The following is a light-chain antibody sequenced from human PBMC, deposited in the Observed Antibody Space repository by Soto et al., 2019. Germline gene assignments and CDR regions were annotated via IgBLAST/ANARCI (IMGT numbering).Light chain of an antibody. V-gene: IGKV1-39*01. CDR2: EAS. Sequence: DIQMTQSPSPLSASVGDRVDITCRTSQSVSSYLNWYQAKPGKAPKLLIYEASSLESGVPSRFSGSGSGTDFTLIISSLQPEDSATYYCQQSYSTPPFTFGPGTRV. CDR3: QQSYSTPPFT. J-gene: IGKJ3*01. CDR1: QSVSSY.